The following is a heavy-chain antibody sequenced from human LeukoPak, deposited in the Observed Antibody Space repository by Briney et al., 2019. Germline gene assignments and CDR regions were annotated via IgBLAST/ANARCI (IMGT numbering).Heavy chain of an antibody. D-gene: IGHD3-9*01. J-gene: IGHJ4*02. Sequence: GEPLKISCKGSGYNFTINWIAWVRQMPGKGLEWMGTIYPVDFDSRYSPSFKGQVTISVAKSKSTAYLPWSSLKASDTAMYYFTRRVFSPFLYYFDYWGQGTLVTVSS. CDR2: IYPVDFDS. CDR1: GYNFTINW. CDR3: TRRVFSPFLYYFDY. V-gene: IGHV5-51*01.